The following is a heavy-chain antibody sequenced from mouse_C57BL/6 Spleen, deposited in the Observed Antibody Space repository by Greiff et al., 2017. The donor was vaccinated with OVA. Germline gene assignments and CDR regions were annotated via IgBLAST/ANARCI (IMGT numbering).Heavy chain of an antibody. CDR1: GYTFTSYW. D-gene: IGHD2-2*01. V-gene: IGHV1-59*01. CDR3: ARMAPNGSGDY. J-gene: IGHJ2*01. CDR2: IDPSDSYT. Sequence: QVQLQQPGAELVRPGTSVKLSCKASGYTFTSYWMHWVKQRPGQGLEWIGVIDPSDSYTNYNQKFKGKATLTVDTSSSTAYMQLSSLTSEDSAVYYCARMAPNGSGDYWGQGTTLTVSS.